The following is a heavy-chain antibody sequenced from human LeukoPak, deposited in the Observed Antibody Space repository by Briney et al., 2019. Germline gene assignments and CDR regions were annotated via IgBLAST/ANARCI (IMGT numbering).Heavy chain of an antibody. Sequence: GGSLRLSCAASGFTFSNFAMSWVRQAPGKGLEWVSSISGSGGTSYYADSVKGRFTISRDTSKNTLYLQMNSLRAEDTAVYYCAKDLGGSLDYWGQGTLVTVSS. V-gene: IGHV3-23*01. J-gene: IGHJ4*02. CDR1: GFTFSNFA. CDR2: ISGSGGTS. D-gene: IGHD3-16*01. CDR3: AKDLGGSLDY.